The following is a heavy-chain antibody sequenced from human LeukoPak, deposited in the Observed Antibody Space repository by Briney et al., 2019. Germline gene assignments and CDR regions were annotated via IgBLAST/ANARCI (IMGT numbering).Heavy chain of an antibody. CDR1: GFTLSSYG. J-gene: IGHJ4*02. D-gene: IGHD2-2*01. Sequence: GGSLRLSCAASGFTLSSYGIHWVRQAPGKGLERVAFIRYDGSNKYYADSVKGRFTISRDNSKNTLYLQMNSLRAEDTAVYYCARAQCSSTSCYYGYWGQGTLVTVSS. CDR2: IRYDGSNK. CDR3: ARAQCSSTSCYYGY. V-gene: IGHV3-30*02.